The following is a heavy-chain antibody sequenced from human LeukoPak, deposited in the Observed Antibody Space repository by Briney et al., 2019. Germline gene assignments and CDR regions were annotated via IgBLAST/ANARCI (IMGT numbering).Heavy chain of an antibody. Sequence: PSETLSLTCAVYGGSFSGYYWSWIRQPPGKGLEWIGEINHSGSTNYNPSLKSRVTISVDTSKNQFSLKLSSVTAADTAVYYCARQGYDSDYYGFDPWGQGTLVTVSS. CDR1: GGSFSGYY. V-gene: IGHV4-34*01. D-gene: IGHD2-21*02. J-gene: IGHJ5*02. CDR3: ARQGYDSDYYGFDP. CDR2: INHSGST.